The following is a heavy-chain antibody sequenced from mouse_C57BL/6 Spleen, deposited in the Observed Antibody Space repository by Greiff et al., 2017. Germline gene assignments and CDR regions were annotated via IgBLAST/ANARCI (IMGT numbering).Heavy chain of an antibody. CDR3: ARVYDGYHFDY. Sequence: LVESGGGLVQPGGSLKLSCAASGFTFSDYYMYWVRQTPEKRLEWVAYISNGGGSTYYPDTVKGRFTISRDNAKNTLYLQMSRLKSEDTAMYYCARVYDGYHFDYWGQGTTLTVSS. D-gene: IGHD2-3*01. CDR1: GFTFSDYY. J-gene: IGHJ2*01. V-gene: IGHV5-12*01. CDR2: ISNGGGST.